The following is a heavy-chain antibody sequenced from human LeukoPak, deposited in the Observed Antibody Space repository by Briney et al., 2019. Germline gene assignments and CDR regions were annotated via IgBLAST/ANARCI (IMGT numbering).Heavy chain of an antibody. CDR3: ARMSGPGGWFDP. V-gene: IGHV4-59*01. CDR2: IYYSGST. J-gene: IGHJ5*02. CDR1: GGSISSYY. D-gene: IGHD3-10*01. Sequence: PSETLSLTCTVSGGSISSYYWSWIRQPPGKGLEWIGYIYYSGSTNYNPSLKSRVTISVDTSKNQFSLKLSSVTAADTAVYYCARMSGPGGWFDPWGQGTLVIVSS.